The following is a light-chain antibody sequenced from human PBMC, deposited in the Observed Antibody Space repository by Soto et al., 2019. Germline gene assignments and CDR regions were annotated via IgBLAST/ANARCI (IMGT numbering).Light chain of an antibody. CDR3: SSYTTRSTLV. Sequence: QSVLTQPASVSGSPGQSITISCTGTSSDVGAYGFVSWYQHYPGKAPKLVTFDVTHRPPGISDRFSGSKSANTASLTISGLQAEDEAFYYCSSYTTRSTLVFGGGTKVTVL. J-gene: IGLJ2*01. CDR1: SSDVGAYGF. CDR2: DVT. V-gene: IGLV2-14*01.